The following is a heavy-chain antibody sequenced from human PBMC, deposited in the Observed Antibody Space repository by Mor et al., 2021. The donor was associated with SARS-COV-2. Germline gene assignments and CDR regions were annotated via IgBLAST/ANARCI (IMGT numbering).Heavy chain of an antibody. CDR2: FLYGGRT. D-gene: IGHD4-17*01. Sequence: FLYGGRTYYNPSLKIRVTISVDTSKNQFSLKLSPVTAADTAVYYCARSYGDYVEWYFDLWGRGTLVTVSS. CDR3: ARSYGDYVEWYFDL. V-gene: IGHV4-39*07. J-gene: IGHJ2*01.